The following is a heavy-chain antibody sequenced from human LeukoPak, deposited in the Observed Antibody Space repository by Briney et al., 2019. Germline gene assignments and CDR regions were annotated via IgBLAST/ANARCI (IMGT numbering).Heavy chain of an antibody. CDR3: ARGTSGTFKSFDY. CDR2: IYSGGST. Sequence: GGSLRLSCAASGFTVSSNYMSWVRQAPGKGLEWVSVIYSGGSTYYADSVKDRFTISRDNSNNTLYLQINSLRAEDTAVYYCARGTSGTFKSFDYWGQGTLVTVSS. J-gene: IGHJ4*02. CDR1: GFTVSSNY. V-gene: IGHV3-53*01. D-gene: IGHD1-26*01.